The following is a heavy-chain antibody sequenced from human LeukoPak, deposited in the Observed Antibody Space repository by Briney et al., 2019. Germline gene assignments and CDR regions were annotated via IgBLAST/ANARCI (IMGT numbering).Heavy chain of an antibody. V-gene: IGHV3-48*02. CDR3: ARDAPYYYDSSGAFNY. J-gene: IGHJ4*02. Sequence: GGSLRLACAASGFTFSSYSMNWVRQAPGKWLEWVSYISSSSSTIYYADSGKGRFTISRENAKKSLYLQMNSLRDEEKAVYYCARDAPYYYDSSGAFNYWGQGKLVTVSS. CDR2: ISSSSSTI. CDR1: GFTFSSYS. D-gene: IGHD3-22*01.